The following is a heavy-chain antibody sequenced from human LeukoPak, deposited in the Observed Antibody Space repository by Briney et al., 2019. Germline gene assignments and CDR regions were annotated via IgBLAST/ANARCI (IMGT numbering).Heavy chain of an antibody. J-gene: IGHJ4*02. CDR3: AKGSYYDSSGSFYFDY. CDR2: ISWNSGTI. V-gene: IGHV3-9*01. Sequence: GGSLRLSCAGSGFIFNNYAMHWVRQPPGKGLEWVSGISWNSGTIDYADSVRGRFTISRDNSKNTLYVQVNSLGTEDTAAYYCAKGSYYDSSGSFYFDYWGQGTLVTVSS. CDR1: GFIFNNYA. D-gene: IGHD3-22*01.